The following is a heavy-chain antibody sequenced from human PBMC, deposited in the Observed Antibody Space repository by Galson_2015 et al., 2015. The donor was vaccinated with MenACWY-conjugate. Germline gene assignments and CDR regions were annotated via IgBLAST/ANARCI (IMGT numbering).Heavy chain of an antibody. V-gene: IGHV3-7*01. CDR3: TRAKEQWLSKTFDV. J-gene: IGHJ3*01. CDR2: IQHDGSGT. CDR1: GFTFNTHW. D-gene: IGHD6-19*01. Sequence: SLRLSCAASGFTFNTHWMGWVRQAPGAGLQGVAKIQHDGSGTYDVDSVKGRFTISRDNARNSLYLHMNNLRAEDTAVYYCTRAKEQWLSKTFDVWGQGTMVTVSS.